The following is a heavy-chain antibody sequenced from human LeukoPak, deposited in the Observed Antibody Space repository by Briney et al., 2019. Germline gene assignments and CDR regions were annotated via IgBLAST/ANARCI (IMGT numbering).Heavy chain of an antibody. D-gene: IGHD6-19*01. Sequence: GSLRLSCAASGFTFNSYAMTWVRQAPGKGLEWVSHVSGSGGITYYAASVKGRFTISRDNSKNTLYLQMNSLRAEDTAVYYCAKTTAGNSSGRYPGWPVDYWGQGTLVTVSS. J-gene: IGHJ4*02. V-gene: IGHV3-23*01. CDR3: AKTTAGNSSGRYPGWPVDY. CDR2: VSGSGGIT. CDR1: GFTFNSYA.